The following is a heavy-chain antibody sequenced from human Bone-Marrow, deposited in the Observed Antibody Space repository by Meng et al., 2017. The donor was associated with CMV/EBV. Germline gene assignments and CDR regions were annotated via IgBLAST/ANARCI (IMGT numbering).Heavy chain of an antibody. J-gene: IGHJ2*01. CDR1: FTFSSYD. D-gene: IGHD2-21*01. CDR3: AREYCGHDARCPGGWYYDL. V-gene: IGHV3-13*01. Sequence: FTFSSYDFPWVRQAQGEGLEWVSAIGVAGDTYYRDSLRGRFTISRENAKSSLYLQMNSLRDGDTAVYFCAREYCGHDARCPGGWYYDLWGRGTLVTVSS. CDR2: IGVAGDT.